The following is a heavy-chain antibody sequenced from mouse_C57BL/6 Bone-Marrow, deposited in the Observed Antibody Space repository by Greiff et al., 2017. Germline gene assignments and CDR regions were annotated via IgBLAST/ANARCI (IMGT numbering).Heavy chain of an antibody. J-gene: IGHJ2*01. D-gene: IGHD1-1*01. V-gene: IGHV3-6*01. CDR2: ISYDGSN. CDR3: ARGYGSYY. CDR1: GYSITSGYY. Sequence: VQLQQSGPGLVKPSQSLSLTCSVTGYSITSGYYWNWIRQFPGNKLEWVGYISYDGSNNYNPTLKNRISITRDTAKNQFFLKLNSVTTEDTATYYCARGYGSYYWGQGTTLTVSS.